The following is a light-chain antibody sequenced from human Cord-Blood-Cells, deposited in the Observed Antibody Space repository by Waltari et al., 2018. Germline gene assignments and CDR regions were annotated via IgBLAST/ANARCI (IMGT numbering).Light chain of an antibody. V-gene: IGLV2-23*01. Sequence: HSALTQPASVSGSPGQSITISCTGTSSHVGSYNLVSWYQQHPGKAPKLMIYEGSKRTSGVSTRFSGCKSGNTASLTISGLQAEDAADYYCCSYAGSSTYVFGTGTKVTVL. CDR1: SSHVGSYNL. CDR3: CSYAGSSTYV. J-gene: IGLJ1*01. CDR2: EGS.